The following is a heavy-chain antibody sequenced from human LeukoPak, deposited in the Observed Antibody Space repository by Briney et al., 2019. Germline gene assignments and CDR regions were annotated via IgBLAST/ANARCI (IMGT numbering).Heavy chain of an antibody. J-gene: IGHJ4*02. CDR3: ARSTYYYHSSGHYFDY. D-gene: IGHD3-22*01. Sequence: GGSLRLSCAASGFTFSSYWMSWVRQAPGKGLEWVANIKQDGSEKYYVDSVKGRFTISRDNAKNSLYLQMNSLRAEDTAVYYCARSTYYYHSSGHYFDYWGQGTLVTVSS. CDR2: IKQDGSEK. V-gene: IGHV3-7*01. CDR1: GFTFSSYW.